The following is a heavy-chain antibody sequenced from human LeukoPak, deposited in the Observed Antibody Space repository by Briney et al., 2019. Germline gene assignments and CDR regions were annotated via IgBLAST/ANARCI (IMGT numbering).Heavy chain of an antibody. CDR2: IKQEGREK. D-gene: IGHD5-18*01. Sequence: GGSLRLSCAASGFTFSSYWMSWVREAPGKGLEWVANIKQEGREKYYVDSVEGRFPISGDNAKNSLYLQMNSLRAEHTAVYYCARAYSLDYWGQGTLVTVSS. V-gene: IGHV3-7*01. J-gene: IGHJ4*02. CDR3: ARAYSLDY. CDR1: GFTFSSYW.